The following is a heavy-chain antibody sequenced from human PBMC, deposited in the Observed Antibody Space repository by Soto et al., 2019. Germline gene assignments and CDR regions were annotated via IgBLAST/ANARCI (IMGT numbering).Heavy chain of an antibody. J-gene: IGHJ6*02. CDR2: ISGSGGST. CDR3: AKEIAYYDFWSGYTSNYGMDV. Sequence: SLRLSCAASGFTFSSYAMSWVRQAPGKGLELVSAISGSGGSTYYADSVKGRFTISRDNSKNTLYLQMNSLRAEDTAVYYCAKEIAYYDFWSGYTSNYGMDVWGQGTTVNVSS. CDR1: GFTFSSYA. D-gene: IGHD3-3*01. V-gene: IGHV3-23*01.